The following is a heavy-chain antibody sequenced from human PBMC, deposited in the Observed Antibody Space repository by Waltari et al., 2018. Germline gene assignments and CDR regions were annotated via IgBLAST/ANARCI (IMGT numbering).Heavy chain of an antibody. CDR3: ARDPGAGSFAAFALRSTGDY. D-gene: IGHD2-15*01. CDR2: INPSGGST. Sequence: VQLVQSGAEVKKPGATVKISCKASGYTFTDYYMHWVQQAPGKGLEWMGIINPSGGSTSYAQKFQGRVTMTRDTSTSTVYMELSSLRSEDTAVYYCARDPGAGSFAAFALRSTGDYWGQGTLVTVSS. CDR1: GYTFTDYY. V-gene: IGHV1-46*01. J-gene: IGHJ4*02.